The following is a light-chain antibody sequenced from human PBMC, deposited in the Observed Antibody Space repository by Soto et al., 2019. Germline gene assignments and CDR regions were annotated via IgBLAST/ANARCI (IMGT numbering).Light chain of an antibody. CDR3: AAWDDRVDEYV. CDR1: ASNIGSKA. CDR2: RTV. V-gene: IGLV1-44*01. J-gene: IGLJ1*01. Sequence: QSALTQSPSASGTPGQRVTISCSGSASNIGSKAVNWYQQFPGTAPKLIIYRTVERPSGVPARFYGSKSGTSASLAINGLQSEDEADYYCAAWDDRVDEYVFGTGTKLTVL.